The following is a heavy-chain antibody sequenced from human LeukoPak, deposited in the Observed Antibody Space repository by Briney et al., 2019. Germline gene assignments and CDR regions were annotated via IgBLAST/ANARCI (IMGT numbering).Heavy chain of an antibody. CDR3: ARDRGGGQWLVFDY. V-gene: IGHV1-18*01. Sequence: ASVKVSCKASGYTFTSYGISWVRQAPGQGLEWMGWISAYNGNTNYAQKLQGRVTMTPDTSTSTAYMELRSLRSDDTAVYYCARDRGGGQWLVFDYWGQGTLVTVSS. D-gene: IGHD6-19*01. J-gene: IGHJ4*02. CDR1: GYTFTSYG. CDR2: ISAYNGNT.